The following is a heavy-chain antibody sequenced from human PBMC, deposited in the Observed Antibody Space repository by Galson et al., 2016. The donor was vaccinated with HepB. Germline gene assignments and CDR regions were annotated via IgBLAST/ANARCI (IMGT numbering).Heavy chain of an antibody. J-gene: IGHJ3*02. V-gene: IGHV1-3*01. CDR3: ARSKPGGIAVAGGTFDI. D-gene: IGHD6-19*01. Sequence: SVKVSCKASGYTFNSYAIHWVRQAPGQRLERMGWINAGNAHTKYSQKFQGRVTITRDTSATTAYMELRSLRSEDTAVFYCARSKPGGIAVAGGTFDIWGQGTMVTVSS. CDR2: INAGNAHT. CDR1: GYTFNSYA.